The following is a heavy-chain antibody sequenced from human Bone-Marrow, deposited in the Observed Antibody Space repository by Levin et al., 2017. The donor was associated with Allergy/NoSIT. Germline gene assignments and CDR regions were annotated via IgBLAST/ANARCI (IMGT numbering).Heavy chain of an antibody. Sequence: KSGGSLRLSCVGSGFTFSSHNMNWVRQAPGKGLEWVATITSSSSYMYYKESVEGRFTVSRDNAKNSLYLQMNSLRAEDTAVYYCARLDYGGPYFMDFWGQGALVTVSS. V-gene: IGHV3-21*01. CDR1: GFTFSSHN. CDR3: ARLDYGGPYFMDF. D-gene: IGHD4-23*01. CDR2: ITSSSSYM. J-gene: IGHJ4*02.